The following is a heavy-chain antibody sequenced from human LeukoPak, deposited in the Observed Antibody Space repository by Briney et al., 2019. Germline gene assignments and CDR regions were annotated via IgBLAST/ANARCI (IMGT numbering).Heavy chain of an antibody. J-gene: IGHJ2*01. Sequence: SETLSLTCAVYGGSFSGYYWSWIRQPPGKGLEWIGEINHSGSTNYNPSLKSRVTISVDTSKNQLSLKLSSVTAADTAVYYCARGPSKTTVTTSSSYYWYFDLWGRGTLVTVSS. CDR1: GGSFSGYY. D-gene: IGHD4-17*01. V-gene: IGHV4-34*01. CDR3: ARGPSKTTVTTSSSYYWYFDL. CDR2: INHSGST.